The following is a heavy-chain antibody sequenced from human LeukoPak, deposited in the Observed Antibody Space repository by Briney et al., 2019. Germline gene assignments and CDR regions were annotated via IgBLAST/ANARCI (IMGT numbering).Heavy chain of an antibody. CDR1: GFTFSSYN. CDR2: ITSSSSYI. Sequence: PGRSLRLSCAASGFTFSSYNMNWVRQAPGKGLEWVSSITSSSSYIYYADSVKGRFTISRDNAKNSLYLQMNSLRAEDTAVYYCATEKNYGDYNFYDMDVWGQGTTVTVSS. CDR3: ATEKNYGDYNFYDMDV. V-gene: IGHV3-21*01. J-gene: IGHJ6*02. D-gene: IGHD4-17*01.